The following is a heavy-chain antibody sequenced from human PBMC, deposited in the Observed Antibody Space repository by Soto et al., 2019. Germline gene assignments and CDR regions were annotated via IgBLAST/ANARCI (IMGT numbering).Heavy chain of an antibody. Sequence: GGSLRLSCAASGFTFSSYAMNWVRQAPGKGLEWVSGISGSGGSTYYADSVKGRFTISRDNSKNTLYLQMNGLRAEDTAVYYCAKGGSGWYRLYYLAYWGQGSLVTVSS. V-gene: IGHV3-23*01. J-gene: IGHJ4*02. CDR3: AKGGSGWYRLYYLAY. D-gene: IGHD6-19*01. CDR2: ISGSGGST. CDR1: GFTFSSYA.